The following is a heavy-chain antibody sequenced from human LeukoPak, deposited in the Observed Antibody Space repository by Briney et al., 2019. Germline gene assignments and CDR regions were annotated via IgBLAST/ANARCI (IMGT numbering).Heavy chain of an antibody. Sequence: SETLFLTCTVSGGSISSYYWSWLRQPAGKGLEWIGRIYTSGSTNYNPSLKSRVTMSVDTSKNQFSLKLSSVTAADTAVYYCARDQGYCSGGSCYSWFDPWGQGTLVTVSS. D-gene: IGHD2-15*01. CDR1: GGSISSYY. CDR2: IYTSGST. CDR3: ARDQGYCSGGSCYSWFDP. J-gene: IGHJ5*02. V-gene: IGHV4-4*07.